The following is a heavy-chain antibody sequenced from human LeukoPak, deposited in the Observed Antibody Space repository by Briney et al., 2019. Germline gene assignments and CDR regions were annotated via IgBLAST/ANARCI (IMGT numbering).Heavy chain of an antibody. CDR3: AKLLGTVTTYDS. D-gene: IGHD2/OR15-2a*01. CDR1: GFTFSGNW. V-gene: IGHV3-7*01. Sequence: GGFLTLSCEASGFTFSGNWMSWVRQAPGKGLEWVASINPDGSQKLYVDSVKGRFTISRDNTKSSLYLQMNSLGAEDTAMYYCAKLLGTVTTYDSWGQGTRVTVSS. CDR2: INPDGSQK. J-gene: IGHJ4*02.